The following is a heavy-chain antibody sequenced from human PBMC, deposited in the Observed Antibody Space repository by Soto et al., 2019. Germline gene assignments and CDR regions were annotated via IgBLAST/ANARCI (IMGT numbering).Heavy chain of an antibody. CDR1: GFTFSSYE. CDR2: ISSSGSTI. J-gene: IGHJ6*01. D-gene: IGHD4-17*01. CDR3: ASGPDPGDYYYGMDV. Sequence: EVQLVESGGGLVQPGGSLRLSCAASGFTFSSYEMNWVRQAPGKGLEWVSYISSSGSTIYYADSVKGRFTISRDNAKNSLYLQMNSLRAEDTAVYYCASGPDPGDYYYGMDVWGKGPRSPSPQ. V-gene: IGHV3-48*03.